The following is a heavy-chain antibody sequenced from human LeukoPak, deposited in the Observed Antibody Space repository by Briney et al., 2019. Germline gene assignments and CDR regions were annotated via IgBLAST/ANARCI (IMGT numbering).Heavy chain of an antibody. J-gene: IGHJ5*02. Sequence: SETLSLTCAVYGGSFSGYYWSWIRQPPGKGLEWIGEINHSGSTNYNPSLKSRVTISVDTSKNQFSLKLSSVTAADTAVYYCARWGAAAGRRPYNWFDPWGQGTLVTVSS. V-gene: IGHV4-34*01. CDR1: GGSFSGYY. D-gene: IGHD6-13*01. CDR3: ARWGAAAGRRPYNWFDP. CDR2: INHSGST.